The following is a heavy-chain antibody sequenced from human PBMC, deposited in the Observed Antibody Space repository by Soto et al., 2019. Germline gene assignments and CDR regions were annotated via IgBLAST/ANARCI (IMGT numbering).Heavy chain of an antibody. D-gene: IGHD3-22*01. CDR1: GGTFSSYA. J-gene: IGHJ3*02. CDR2: IIPIFGTA. Sequence: QVQLVQSEAEVKKPGSSVKVSCKASGGTFSSYAISWVRPAPGQGLEWMGGIIPIFGTANYAQKFQGRVTITADESTSTAYMELSSLRSEDTAVYYCARYYDSSGYSLFAFDIWGQGTMVTVSS. CDR3: ARYYDSSGYSLFAFDI. V-gene: IGHV1-69*01.